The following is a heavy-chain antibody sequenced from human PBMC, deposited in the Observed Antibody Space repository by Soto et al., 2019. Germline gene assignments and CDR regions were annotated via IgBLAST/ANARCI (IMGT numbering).Heavy chain of an antibody. V-gene: IGHV4-4*07. CDR3: ARERLGGYSYGKPDYYGMDV. CDR2: IYTSGST. D-gene: IGHD5-18*01. J-gene: IGHJ6*02. CDR1: GGSISSYY. Sequence: SETLSLTCTVSGGSISSYYWSWIRQPAGKGLEWIGRIYTSGSTNYNPSLKSRVTMSVDTSKNQFSLKLSSVTAADTAVYYCARERLGGYSYGKPDYYGMDVWGQGTTVTVSS.